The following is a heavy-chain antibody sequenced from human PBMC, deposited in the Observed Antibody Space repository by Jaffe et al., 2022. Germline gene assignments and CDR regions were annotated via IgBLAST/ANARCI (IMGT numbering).Heavy chain of an antibody. J-gene: IGHJ4*02. D-gene: IGHD4-4*01. CDR1: GFTFINYY. CDR3: ARGVTTYDY. Sequence: EVQLVESGGGLVQPGGSLRLSCAASGFTFINYYMTWVRQAPGKGLEWVASIKQAGSDKYYVDSVKGRFTISRDNARNSLYLQMNSLRAEDTAIYYCARGVTTYDYCGQGTLVTVSS. CDR2: IKQAGSDK. V-gene: IGHV3-7*05.